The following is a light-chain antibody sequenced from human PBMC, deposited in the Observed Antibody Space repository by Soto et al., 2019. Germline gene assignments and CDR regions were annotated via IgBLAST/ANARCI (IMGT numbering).Light chain of an antibody. CDR3: QQSYSTPRT. J-gene: IGKJ3*01. CDR1: QSISSY. CDR2: AAS. V-gene: IGKV1-39*01. Sequence: DIQLTQSPSSLSASVGDRVTITCRASQSISSYLNRYQQKPGKAPKLLIYAASSLQSGVPSRVSGSGSGTDFTLTISSLQPEDFATYYCQQSYSTPRTFGPGTKVDIK.